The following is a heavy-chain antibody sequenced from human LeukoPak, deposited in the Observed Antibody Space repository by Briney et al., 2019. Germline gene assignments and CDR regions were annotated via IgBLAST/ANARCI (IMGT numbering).Heavy chain of an antibody. J-gene: IGHJ3*02. Sequence: SETLSLTCAVYGGSFSGYYWSWIRQPPGKGLEWIGEINHSGSTNYNPSLKSRVTISVDTSKNQFSLKLSSVTAADTAVYYCARRRVWQWLARKGFDIWGQGTMVTVSS. V-gene: IGHV4-34*01. CDR2: INHSGST. CDR1: GGSFSGYY. D-gene: IGHD6-19*01. CDR3: ARRRVWQWLARKGFDI.